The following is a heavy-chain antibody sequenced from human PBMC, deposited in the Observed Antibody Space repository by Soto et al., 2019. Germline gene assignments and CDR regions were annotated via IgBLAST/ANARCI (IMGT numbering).Heavy chain of an antibody. V-gene: IGHV3-21*01. CDR1: GFTVTSNY. CDR3: ARLTSYDSSGYYRY. CDR2: ISSSSSYI. Sequence: PGGSLRLSCTTSGFTVTSNYMSWVRQAPGKGLEWVSSISSSSSYIYYADSVKGRFTNSRDNAKNSLYMQMNSLRAEDTAVYYCARLTSYDSSGYYRYWGQGTLVTVSS. D-gene: IGHD3-22*01. J-gene: IGHJ4*02.